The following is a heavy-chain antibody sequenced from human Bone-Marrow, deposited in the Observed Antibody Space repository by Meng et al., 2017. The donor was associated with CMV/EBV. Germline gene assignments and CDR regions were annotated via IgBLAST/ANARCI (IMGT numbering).Heavy chain of an antibody. CDR3: ARIPGSSWLSFRVEYYYYGMTS. Sequence: ASVKVSCKASGYTFTTYDINWVRQATGQGLEWMGWMNPNSGNTGYALKFQGRVTLTRVTSISTAYMELSSLRSEDTAVYYCARIPGSSWLSFRVEYYYYGMTSGAKGPRSPSP. CDR1: GYTFTTYD. D-gene: IGHD6-13*01. V-gene: IGHV1-8*01. J-gene: IGHJ6*02. CDR2: MNPNSGNT.